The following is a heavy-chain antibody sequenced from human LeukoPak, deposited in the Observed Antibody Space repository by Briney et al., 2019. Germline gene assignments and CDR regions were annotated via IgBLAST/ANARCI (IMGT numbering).Heavy chain of an antibody. CDR1: GGSISSSTYY. D-gene: IGHD3-3*01. V-gene: IGHV4-39*01. CDR3: ASGTSTYYELYF. J-gene: IGHJ4*02. CDR2: FFYSGST. Sequence: SETLSLTCTVSGGSISSSTYYWGWIRQPPGNGLEWIGSFFYSGSTYYNPSLKSRLTMSVDTSNNQFSLKLMSVTAADTAVYYCASGTSTYYELYFWGQGTLVTVSS.